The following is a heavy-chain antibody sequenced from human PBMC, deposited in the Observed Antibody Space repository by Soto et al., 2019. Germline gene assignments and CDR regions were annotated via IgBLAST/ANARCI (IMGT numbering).Heavy chain of an antibody. D-gene: IGHD3-22*01. CDR3: ARQPYDSSGYYYGT. V-gene: IGHV4-39*01. Sequence: QLRLQESGPGLVKPSETLSLTCTVSGGSSSSSSYYLGWIRQPPGKGLGWIGGMYYSGNTYYNPSLKSRVTVSVDTSKNHFSLKLSSVTAADTAMYYCARQPYDSSGYYYGTWGQGTLVTVSS. J-gene: IGHJ5*02. CDR1: GGSSSSSSYY. CDR2: MYYSGNT.